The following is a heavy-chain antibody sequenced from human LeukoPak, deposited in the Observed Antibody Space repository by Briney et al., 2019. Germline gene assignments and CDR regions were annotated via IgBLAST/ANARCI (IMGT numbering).Heavy chain of an antibody. CDR1: GFTFSDYY. J-gene: IGHJ4*02. Sequence: GGSLGLSCAASGFTFSDYYMTWIRRAPGKGLEWISYMSSSGSTISYADSVTGRFTVSRDNAKNSLYLQMNSLRAEDTAVYYCARSILPAANAIDYWGQGTLLTVSS. D-gene: IGHD2-2*01. CDR2: MSSSGSTI. V-gene: IGHV3-11*04. CDR3: ARSILPAANAIDY.